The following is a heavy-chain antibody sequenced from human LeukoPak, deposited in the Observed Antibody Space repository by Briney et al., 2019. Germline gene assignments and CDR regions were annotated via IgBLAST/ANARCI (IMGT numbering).Heavy chain of an antibody. J-gene: IGHJ4*02. V-gene: IGHV3-23*01. CDR1: GFTFSSYA. Sequence: GGSLRLSCAASGFTFSSYAMGWVRQAPGKGLEWVSGISASGGYTYYADSVKGRFTISRDNSKNTLYLQMNSLRAEDTALFYCAKGDYILNYWGQGTLVTVSS. CDR2: ISASGGYT. D-gene: IGHD4-11*01. CDR3: AKGDYILNY.